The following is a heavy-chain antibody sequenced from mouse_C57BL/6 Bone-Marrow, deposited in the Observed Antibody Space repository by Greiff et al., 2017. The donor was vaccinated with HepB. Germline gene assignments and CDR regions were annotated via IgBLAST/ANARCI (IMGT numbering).Heavy chain of an antibody. Sequence: VQLQESGAELVKPGASVKLSCKASGYTFTSYWMHWVKQRPGRGLEWIGRIDPNSGGTKYNEKFKSKATLTVDKPSSTAYMQLSSLTSEDSAVYYCARRYYYGSSPDWYFDVWGTGTTVTVSS. V-gene: IGHV1-72*01. CDR3: ARRYYYGSSPDWYFDV. CDR1: GYTFTSYW. J-gene: IGHJ1*03. CDR2: IDPNSGGT. D-gene: IGHD1-1*01.